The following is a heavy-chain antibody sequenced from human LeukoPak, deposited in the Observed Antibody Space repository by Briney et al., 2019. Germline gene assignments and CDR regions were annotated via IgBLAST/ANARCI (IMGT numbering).Heavy chain of an antibody. CDR1: GGSISNYC. CDR2: IYYSGST. Sequence: SETLSLTCTVSGGSISNYCWSWIRQPPGKGLEWIGYIYYSGSTNYNPSLKSRVTISVDTSKNQFSLKLSSVTAVDTAVYYCARSSDISTGYYYADYWGQGTLVTVSS. D-gene: IGHD3-9*01. V-gene: IGHV4-59*01. J-gene: IGHJ4*02. CDR3: ARSSDISTGYYYADY.